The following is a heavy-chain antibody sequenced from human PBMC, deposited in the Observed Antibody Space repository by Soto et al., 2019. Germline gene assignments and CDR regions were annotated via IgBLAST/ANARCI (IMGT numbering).Heavy chain of an antibody. CDR1: GGSISSYP. CDR2: IYTTGNT. CDR3: ARDDAVLGQGSAYYKYYYGMDV. D-gene: IGHD3-10*01. V-gene: IGHV4-4*07. J-gene: IGHJ6*02. Sequence: PSETLSLTCTVSGGSISSYPWSWIRQPAGKGLEWIGRIYTTGNTNYNPSLKSRVTMSVDTSKSQLSLKMNSVTAADTAVYYCARDDAVLGQGSAYYKYYYGMDVWGQGTTVTVSS.